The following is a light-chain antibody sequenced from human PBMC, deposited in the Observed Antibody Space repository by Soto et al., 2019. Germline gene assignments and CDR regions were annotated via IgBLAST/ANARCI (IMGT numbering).Light chain of an antibody. Sequence: QSVLTQPRSVSGSPGQSVTISCTGTSSAVGGYNYVSWYQQHPGKAPKLMIYDVSKRPSGVPDRFSGSKSGNTASLTISGLQAEDEADYYCCSYAGSYVFGTGTKVTVL. V-gene: IGLV2-11*01. CDR1: SSAVGGYNY. CDR2: DVS. J-gene: IGLJ1*01. CDR3: CSYAGSYV.